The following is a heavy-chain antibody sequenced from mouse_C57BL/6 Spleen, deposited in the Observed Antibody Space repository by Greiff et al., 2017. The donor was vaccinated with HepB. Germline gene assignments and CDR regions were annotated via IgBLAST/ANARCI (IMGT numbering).Heavy chain of an antibody. V-gene: IGHV3-6*01. CDR3: ANGYDGGYFDY. J-gene: IGHJ2*01. CDR2: ISYDGSN. CDR1: GYSITSGYY. Sequence: DVHLVESGPGLVKPSQSLSLTCSVTGYSITSGYYWNWIRQFPGNKLEWMGYISYDGSNNYNPSLKNRISITRDTSKNQFFLKLNSVTTEDTATYYCANGYDGGYFDYWGQGTTLTVSS. D-gene: IGHD2-2*01.